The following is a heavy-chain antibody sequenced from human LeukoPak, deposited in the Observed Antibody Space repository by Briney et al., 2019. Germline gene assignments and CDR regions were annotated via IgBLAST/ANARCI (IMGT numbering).Heavy chain of an antibody. CDR3: AKSSSGWYEFDY. Sequence: GGSLRLSCAASGFTFSSYGMSWVRQAPGKGLEWVSAISGSGGSTYYADSVKGRFTISRDNSKNTLYLQMNSLRAEDTAVYYCAKSSSGWYEFDYWGQGTLVTVSS. CDR2: ISGSGGST. CDR1: GFTFSSYG. D-gene: IGHD6-19*01. J-gene: IGHJ4*02. V-gene: IGHV3-23*01.